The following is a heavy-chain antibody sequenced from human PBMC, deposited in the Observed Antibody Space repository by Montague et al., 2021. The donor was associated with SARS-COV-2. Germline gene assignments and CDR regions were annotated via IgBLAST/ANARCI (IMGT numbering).Heavy chain of an antibody. CDR1: GGSFSGYY. V-gene: IGHV4-34*01. Sequence: SETLSLTCAVYGGSFSGYYWTWIRQSPGKGLEWIAEINHSGTTNYNFNPSLRSRVTISVDTSKSQFSLKLSSVTAADTGVYYCARWDPQTLTLIGLRCNSASDYWGQGTLVTVSS. J-gene: IGHJ4*02. CDR3: ARWDPQTLTLIGLRCNSASDY. D-gene: IGHD4-23*01. CDR2: INHSGTT.